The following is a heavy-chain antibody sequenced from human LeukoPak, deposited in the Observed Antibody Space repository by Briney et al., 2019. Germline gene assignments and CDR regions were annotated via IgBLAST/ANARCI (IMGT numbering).Heavy chain of an antibody. D-gene: IGHD2-15*01. CDR2: IKQDGSKK. CDR3: AREGVVAAADFDY. CDR1: GFTFSSYW. J-gene: IGHJ4*02. Sequence: GGSLRLSCAASGFTFSSYWMSWVRQAPGKGLEWVANIKQDGSKKSYVDSVKGRFTISRDNAKNSLYPQMNSLRAEDTAVYYCAREGVVAAADFDYWGQGTLVTVSS. V-gene: IGHV3-7*01.